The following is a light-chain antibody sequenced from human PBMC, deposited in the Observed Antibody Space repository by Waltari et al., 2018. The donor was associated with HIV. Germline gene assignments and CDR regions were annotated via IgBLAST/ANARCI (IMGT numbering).Light chain of an antibody. CDR2: TDT. CDR3: ATWDDSLNGVL. CDR1: SSNIGRNS. J-gene: IGLJ2*01. V-gene: IGLV1-47*01. Sequence: SVLTQPPSASGTPGQKVTISCSGSSSNIGRNSLFWYQQLPGAAPKLLIYTDTQRPSGVPDRFSGSKSGTSASLAISGLRSEDEAVYSCATWDDSLNGVLFGGGTNLNVL.